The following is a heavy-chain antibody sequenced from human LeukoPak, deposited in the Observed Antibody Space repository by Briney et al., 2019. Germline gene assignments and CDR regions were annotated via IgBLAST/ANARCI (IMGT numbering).Heavy chain of an antibody. J-gene: IGHJ6*02. V-gene: IGHV1-69*13. CDR1: GGTFSSYA. D-gene: IGHD1-26*01. CDR3: ARISLGAIWGYYYGMDV. CDR2: IIPIFDTA. Sequence: GASVKVSCKASGGTFSSYAISWVRQAPGQGLEWMGGIIPIFDTADYAQKFQGRVTITADESTSTAYMELSSLRSEDTAVFYCARISLGAIWGYYYGMDVWGQGTTVTVPS.